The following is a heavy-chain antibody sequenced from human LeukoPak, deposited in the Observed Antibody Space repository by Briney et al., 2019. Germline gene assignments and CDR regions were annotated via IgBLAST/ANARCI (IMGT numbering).Heavy chain of an antibody. J-gene: IGHJ4*02. CDR1: GFTFSSYG. CDR2: IRYDGSNK. CDR3: AKERSSGWYSAFDY. V-gene: IGHV3-30*02. D-gene: IGHD6-19*01. Sequence: GGSLRLSCAASGFTFSSYGMHWVRQAPGKGLEWVAFIRYDGSNKYYADSVKGRFTISRDNSKNTLYLQMNSLRAEDTAVYYCAKERSSGWYSAFDYWGQGTLVTVSS.